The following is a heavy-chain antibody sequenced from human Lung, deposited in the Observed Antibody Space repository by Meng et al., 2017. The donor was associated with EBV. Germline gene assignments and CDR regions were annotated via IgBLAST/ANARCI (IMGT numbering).Heavy chain of an antibody. D-gene: IGHD6-19*01. J-gene: IGHJ4*02. CDR3: ARLYRGGWYL. V-gene: IGHV4-34*02. CDR2: INRSGST. CDR1: GGYLSAYY. Sequence: QGQLKQGGAGLLKPSETLSLTCAVYGGYLSAYYWSWIRQPPGKGLEWIGEINRSGSTNYNPSLKSRLTVSMDTSKNQFSLKLSSVTAADTAVYYCARLYRGGWYLWGRGTLVTVSS.